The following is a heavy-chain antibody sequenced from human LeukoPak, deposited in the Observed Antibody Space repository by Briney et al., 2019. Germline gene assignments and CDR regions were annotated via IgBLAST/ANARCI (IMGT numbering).Heavy chain of an antibody. CDR3: AREQVGATYDY. J-gene: IGHJ4*02. D-gene: IGHD1-26*01. Sequence: GGSLRLSCAASGFTFRDYYMTWIRQAPGKGLEWVSGINWNGGSTGYADSVKGRFTISRDNAKNSLYLQMNSLRAEDTALYYCAREQVGATYDYWGQGALVTVSS. CDR1: GFTFRDYY. CDR2: INWNGGST. V-gene: IGHV3-20*04.